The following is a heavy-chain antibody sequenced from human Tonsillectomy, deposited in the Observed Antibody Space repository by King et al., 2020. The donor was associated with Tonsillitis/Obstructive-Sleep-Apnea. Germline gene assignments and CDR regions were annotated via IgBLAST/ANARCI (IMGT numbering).Heavy chain of an antibody. Sequence: VQLVESGGGVVQPGRSLRLSCAASRFTFSSYAMHWVRQVPGKGLEWVAVISYDGGNKYYADSVKGRFTISRDNSKNTLYLQMNSLRAEDTAVNYCAREDGYCSGGSCYSKAFDIWGQGTMVTVSS. CDR1: RFTFSSYA. J-gene: IGHJ3*02. CDR2: ISYDGGNK. V-gene: IGHV3-30*01. CDR3: AREDGYCSGGSCYSKAFDI. D-gene: IGHD2-15*01.